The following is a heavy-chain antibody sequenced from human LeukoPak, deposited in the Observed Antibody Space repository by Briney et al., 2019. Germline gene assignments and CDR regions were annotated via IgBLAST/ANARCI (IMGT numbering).Heavy chain of an antibody. D-gene: IGHD2-21*01. CDR1: GGSISSYY. Sequence: PSETLSLTCTVSGGSISSYYWSWIRQPPGKGLEWIGYIYYSGSTNYNPSLKSRVTISVDTSKNQFSLKLSSVTAADTAVYYCARLLWSLDAFGIWGQGTMVTVSS. J-gene: IGHJ3*02. V-gene: IGHV4-59*08. CDR3: ARLLWSLDAFGI. CDR2: IYYSGST.